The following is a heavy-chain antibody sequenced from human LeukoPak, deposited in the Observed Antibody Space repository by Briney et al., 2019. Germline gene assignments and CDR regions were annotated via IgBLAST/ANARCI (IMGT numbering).Heavy chain of an antibody. D-gene: IGHD2-2*01. J-gene: IGHJ5*02. CDR1: GFIVSSNY. CDR2: IYSDGST. CDR3: ARDLGYCSSTSCLYNWFDP. Sequence: PGGSLRLSCAASGFIVSSNYMSWVRQAPGKGLEWVSIIYSDGSTYYADSVKGRFTISRDNSKNTLYLQMNSLRAEDTAVYYCARDLGYCSSTSCLYNWFDPWGQGTLVTVSS. V-gene: IGHV3-53*05.